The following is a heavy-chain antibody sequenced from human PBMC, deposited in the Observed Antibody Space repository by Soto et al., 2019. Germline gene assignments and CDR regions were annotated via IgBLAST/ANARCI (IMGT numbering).Heavy chain of an antibody. CDR3: ARDRAYCGGDCYSSHRGFDY. V-gene: IGHV3-33*01. CDR1: GFTFSSYG. D-gene: IGHD2-21*02. J-gene: IGHJ4*02. Sequence: HLGGSPRLSCAASGFTFSSYGMHWVRQAPGKGLEWVAVIWYDGSNKYYADSVKGRFTISRDNSKNTLYLQMNSLRAEDTAVYYCARDRAYCGGDCYSSHRGFDYWGQGTLVTVSS. CDR2: IWYDGSNK.